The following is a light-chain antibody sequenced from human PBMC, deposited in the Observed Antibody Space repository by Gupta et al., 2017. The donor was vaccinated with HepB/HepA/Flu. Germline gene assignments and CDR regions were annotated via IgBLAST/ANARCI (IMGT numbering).Light chain of an antibody. CDR1: QSVSDW. Sequence: DIQKTQSPSTLSASVVDRVTITCRASQSVSDWLAWFQQKPGTAPKVLISKASSLESGVPSRFSGSGSGTEFTLTISSLQPDDFATYYCQHYQGYSWTFGQGTKVEIK. J-gene: IGKJ1*01. CDR3: QHYQGYSWT. V-gene: IGKV1-5*03. CDR2: KAS.